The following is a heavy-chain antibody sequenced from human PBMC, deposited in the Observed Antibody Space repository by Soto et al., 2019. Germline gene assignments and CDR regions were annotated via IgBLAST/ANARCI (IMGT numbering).Heavy chain of an antibody. V-gene: IGHV3-23*01. CDR2: ISGSGGST. CDR3: AKDYQGYYYGSGSYFPGWFDP. Sequence: GGSLRLSCAASGFTFSSYAMSWVRQAPGKGLEWVSAISGSGGSTYYADSVKGRFTISRDNSKNTRYLQMNSLRAEDTAVYYCAKDYQGYYYGSGSYFPGWFDPWGQGTLVTVSS. J-gene: IGHJ5*02. CDR1: GFTFSSYA. D-gene: IGHD3-10*01.